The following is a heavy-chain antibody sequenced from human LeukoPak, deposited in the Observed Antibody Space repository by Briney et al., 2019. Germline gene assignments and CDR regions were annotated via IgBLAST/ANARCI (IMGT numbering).Heavy chain of an antibody. CDR1: GFTFDDYA. V-gene: IGHV3-9*01. CDR3: AKDIRVRGARTYYFDY. CDR2: ISWNSGSI. D-gene: IGHD3-10*01. J-gene: IGHJ4*02. Sequence: PGRSLRLSCAASGFTFDDYAMHWVRQAPGKGLEWVSGISWNSGSIGYADSVKGRFTISRDNAKNSLYLQMNSLRAEDTALYYCAKDIRVRGARTYYFDYWGQGTLVTVSS.